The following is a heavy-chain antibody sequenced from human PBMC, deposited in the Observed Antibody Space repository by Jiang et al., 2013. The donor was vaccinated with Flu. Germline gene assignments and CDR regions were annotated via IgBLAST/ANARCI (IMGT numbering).Heavy chain of an antibody. D-gene: IGHD6-13*01. CDR1: GYTFTGYY. CDR3: ARDQQLVHPPRNYFDY. Sequence: QLVESGAEVKKPGASVKVSCKASGYTFTGYYMHWVRQAPGQGLEWMGWINPNSGGTNYAQKFQGRVTMTRDTSISTAYMELSRLRSDDTAVYYCARDQQLVHPPRNYFDYWGQGTLVTVSS. CDR2: INPNSGGT. J-gene: IGHJ4*02. V-gene: IGHV1-2*02.